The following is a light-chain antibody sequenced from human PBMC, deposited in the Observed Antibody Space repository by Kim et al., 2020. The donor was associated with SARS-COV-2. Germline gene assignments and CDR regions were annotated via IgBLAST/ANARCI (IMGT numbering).Light chain of an antibody. V-gene: IGLV1-40*01. CDR1: SSNIGAGYE. J-gene: IGLJ1*01. CDR3: QSYDNSLSGYV. Sequence: QRVTISCTGISSNIGAGYEVHWYHQLPGPAPKLLIYGDINRPSGVPDRFSGSKSGTSASLAFTGLQTEDEADYYCQSYDNSLSGYVFGSGTKVTVL. CDR2: GDI.